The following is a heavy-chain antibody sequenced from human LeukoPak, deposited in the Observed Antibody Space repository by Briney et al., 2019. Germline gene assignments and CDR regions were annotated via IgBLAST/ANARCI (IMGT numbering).Heavy chain of an antibody. V-gene: IGHV4-4*08. CDR2: IYYSGST. CDR1: GGSISSYY. CDR3: AREIYSGYDWARGFDP. D-gene: IGHD5-12*01. J-gene: IGHJ5*02. Sequence: SETLSLTCTVSGGSISSYYWSWLRQPPGKGLEGIGYIYYSGSTYYNPSLKSRVTISVDTSKNQFSLKLSSVTAADTAVYYCAREIYSGYDWARGFDPWGQGTLVTVSS.